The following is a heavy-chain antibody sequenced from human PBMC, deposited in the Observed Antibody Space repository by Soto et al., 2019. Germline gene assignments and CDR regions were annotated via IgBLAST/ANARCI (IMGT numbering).Heavy chain of an antibody. CDR2: IYYSGST. V-gene: IGHV4-59*01. D-gene: IGHD3-10*01. CDR1: AGSMNNYY. J-gene: IGHJ4*02. Sequence: SETLSLTCTVSAGSMNNYYWYWIRQPPGKGLEWIGYIYYSGSTNYNPSLKSRVTISVDTSKKQFSLKLSSVTAADTAVYYVGRARRGFGETAYWGQGPLVPVSS. CDR3: GRARRGFGETAY.